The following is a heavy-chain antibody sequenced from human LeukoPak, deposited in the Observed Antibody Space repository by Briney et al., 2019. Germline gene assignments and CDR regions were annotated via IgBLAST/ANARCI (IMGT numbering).Heavy chain of an antibody. CDR1: GYTFTGYY. J-gene: IGHJ3*02. V-gene: IGHV1-2*02. D-gene: IGHD6-13*01. Sequence: GASVTVSCKASGYTFTGYYMHWVGQAPGQGSEWMGWINPNSGGTNYAQKFQGRVTMTRDTAISTAYMELSRLRADDTAGYDCARDALWQQLVYHAFDIWGQGTMVTVSS. CDR2: INPNSGGT. CDR3: ARDALWQQLVYHAFDI.